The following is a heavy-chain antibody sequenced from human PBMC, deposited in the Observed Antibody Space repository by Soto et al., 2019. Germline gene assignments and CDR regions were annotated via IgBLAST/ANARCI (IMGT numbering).Heavy chain of an antibody. CDR1: GYSFAGYW. Sequence: PGESLKISCXGSGYSFAGYWITWVRQKPGKGLEWMGRIDPSDSQTYYSPSFRGHVTISVTKSITTVFLQWSSLRASDTAVYYCATTGRPRIAAYRWFDPWGQGTLVTVSS. D-gene: IGHD6-6*01. CDR3: ATTGRPRIAAYRWFDP. J-gene: IGHJ5*02. CDR2: IDPSDSQT. V-gene: IGHV5-10-1*01.